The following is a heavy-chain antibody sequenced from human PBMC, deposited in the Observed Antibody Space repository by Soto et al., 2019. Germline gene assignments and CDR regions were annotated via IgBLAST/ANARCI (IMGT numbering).Heavy chain of an antibody. J-gene: IGHJ3*02. V-gene: IGHV3-30*19. CDR3: VRDEDGGPNAFDI. CDR1: GFTFSNYG. Sequence: QVHLVESGGGVVQPERSLRLSCVASGFTFSNYGMHWVRQAPGKGLEWVSLISRDGSKQFYTDSVKGRFTISRDNSKNLLSLQMNNLRVEDTAIYYCVRDEDGGPNAFDIWGQGTMVTVSS. CDR2: ISRDGSKQ. D-gene: IGHD3-16*01.